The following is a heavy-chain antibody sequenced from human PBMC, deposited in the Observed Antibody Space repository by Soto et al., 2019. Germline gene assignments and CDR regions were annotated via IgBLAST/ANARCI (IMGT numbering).Heavy chain of an antibody. D-gene: IGHD3-22*01. V-gene: IGHV1-18*01. Sequence: VQLVQSGPQVKKPGASVKVSCKTSGYRFNRYGLTWARQAPGQGHEWMGWIGAHNGHMIYAQDFQGRVTMTTDTATNPAYMELRSLRSDDTAVYYCARDIHYYDSSGSDYWGQGTQVTVAS. CDR1: GYRFNRYG. CDR3: ARDIHYYDSSGSDY. J-gene: IGHJ4*02. CDR2: IGAHNGHM.